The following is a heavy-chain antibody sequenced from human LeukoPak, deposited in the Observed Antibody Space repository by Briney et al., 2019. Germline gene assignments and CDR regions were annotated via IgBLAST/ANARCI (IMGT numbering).Heavy chain of an antibody. CDR2: INHSGST. V-gene: IGHV4-34*01. D-gene: IGHD6-19*01. CDR1: GGSFSGYY. Sequence: SETLSLTCAVYGGSFSGYYWSWIRQPPGKGLEWIGEINHSGSTNYNPSLKSRVTISVDTSKNQFSLQLNSVTPEDTAVYYCARDRDSSGWFNWFDPWGQGTLVTVSS. J-gene: IGHJ5*02. CDR3: ARDRDSSGWFNWFDP.